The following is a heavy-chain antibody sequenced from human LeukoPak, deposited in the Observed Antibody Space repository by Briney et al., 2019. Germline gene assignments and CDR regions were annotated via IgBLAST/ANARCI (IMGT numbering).Heavy chain of an antibody. CDR2: IYYSGST. J-gene: IGHJ5*02. CDR1: GGSISSYY. Sequence: ASETLSLTCTVSGGSISSYYWSWIRQPPGKGLEWIGYIYYSGSTNYNPSLKSRVTISVDTSRNQFSLKLSSVTAADTAVYYCARYDYDFWNGHNWFDPWGQETLVTVSS. CDR3: ARYDYDFWNGHNWFDP. V-gene: IGHV4-59*01. D-gene: IGHD3-3*01.